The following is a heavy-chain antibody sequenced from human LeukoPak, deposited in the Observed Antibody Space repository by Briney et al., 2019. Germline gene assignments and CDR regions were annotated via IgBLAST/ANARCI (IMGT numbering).Heavy chain of an antibody. J-gene: IGHJ4*02. CDR2: ISSSSSYI. V-gene: IGHV3-21*04. Sequence: GGSLRLSCAASGFTFSSYSMNWVRQAPGKGLEWVSSISSSSSYIYYADSVKGRFTISRDNAKNTLYLQMNSLRAEDTAVYYCAKSEQWLVRYPRFDYWGQGTLVTVSS. CDR3: AKSEQWLVRYPRFDY. D-gene: IGHD6-19*01. CDR1: GFTFSSYS.